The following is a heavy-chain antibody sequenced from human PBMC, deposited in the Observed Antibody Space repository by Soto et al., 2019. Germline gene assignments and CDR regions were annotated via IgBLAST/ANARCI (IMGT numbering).Heavy chain of an antibody. D-gene: IGHD1-1*01. CDR3: ASPTPLEVGNSAFDY. CDR1: GGTFSSYT. J-gene: IGHJ4*02. CDR2: IIPILGIA. Sequence: ASVKVSCKASGGTFSSYTISWVRQAPGQGLEWMGRIIPILGIANYAQKFQGRVTITADKSTSTAYMELSSLRSEDTAVYYCASPTPLEVGNSAFDYWGQGTLVTVSS. V-gene: IGHV1-69*02.